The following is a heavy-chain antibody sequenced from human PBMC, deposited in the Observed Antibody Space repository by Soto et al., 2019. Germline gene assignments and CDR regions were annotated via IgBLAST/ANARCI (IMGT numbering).Heavy chain of an antibody. D-gene: IGHD3-10*01. CDR1: GYTFTSYG. CDR2: ISAYNGNT. CDR3: ARGPLYYGSVSYYIDRPATHIALNWFAP. Sequence: VSVKLSCKASGYTFTSYGVSWVRQAPRQGLEWMVWISAYNGNTNYAQKLQGRVTMTTDTSTSTAYMEWRSLRSDDTAVYYCARGPLYYGSVSYYIDRPATHIALNWFAPWGQGTLVPVSS. V-gene: IGHV1-18*01. J-gene: IGHJ5*02.